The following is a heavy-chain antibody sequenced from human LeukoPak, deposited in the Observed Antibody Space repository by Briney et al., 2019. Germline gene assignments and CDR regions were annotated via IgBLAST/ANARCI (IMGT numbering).Heavy chain of an antibody. Sequence: GGSLRLSCAASGFTFSSYEMNWVRQAPGKGLEWVSAISGSGGSTYYADSVKGRFTISRDNSKNTLYLQMNSLRAEDTAVYYCAKDAVYYYDSSGYKGPGKFDPWGQGTLVTVSS. V-gene: IGHV3-23*01. CDR3: AKDAVYYYDSSGYKGPGKFDP. J-gene: IGHJ5*02. D-gene: IGHD3-22*01. CDR2: ISGSGGST. CDR1: GFTFSSYE.